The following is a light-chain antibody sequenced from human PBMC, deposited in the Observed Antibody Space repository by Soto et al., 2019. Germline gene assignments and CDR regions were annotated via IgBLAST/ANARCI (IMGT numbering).Light chain of an antibody. CDR1: QSFGSRF. J-gene: IGKJ4*01. CDR3: QQYNSWPLT. Sequence: EIVLTQSPGTLSLSPGERATLSCMASQSFGSRFLAWYQQKPGQAPRLLIYGASSRATGIPDRFSGGGSWPDFTLTISRLEPEDFAVYYCQQYNSWPLTFGGGTKVEIK. V-gene: IGKV3-20*01. CDR2: GAS.